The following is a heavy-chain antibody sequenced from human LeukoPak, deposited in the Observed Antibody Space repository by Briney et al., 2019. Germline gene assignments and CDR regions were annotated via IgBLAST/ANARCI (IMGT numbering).Heavy chain of an antibody. CDR2: IYYIGST. CDR3: AREVVGDYVWGSYRFHAFDI. Sequence: SETLSLTCTVSGGSISSYYWSWIRQPPGKGLEWIGYIYYIGSTNYNPSLKSRVSISVDTSKNQFSLKLSYVTAADTAVYYCAREVVGDYVWGSYRFHAFDIWGQGTMVTVSS. CDR1: GGSISSYY. J-gene: IGHJ3*02. V-gene: IGHV4-59*01. D-gene: IGHD3-16*02.